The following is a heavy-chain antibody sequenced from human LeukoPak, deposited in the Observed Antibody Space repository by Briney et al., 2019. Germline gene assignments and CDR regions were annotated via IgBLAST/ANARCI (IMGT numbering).Heavy chain of an antibody. CDR2: IYYSGST. CDR1: GGSISSSSYY. CDR3: ARISGSSSWYSPFDY. V-gene: IGHV4-39*07. D-gene: IGHD6-13*01. Sequence: SETLSLTCTVSGGSISSSSYYWGWIRQPPGKGLEWIGSIYYSGSTYYNPSLKSRVTISVDTSKNQFSLKLSSVTAADTAVYYCARISGSSSWYSPFDYWGQGTLVTVSS. J-gene: IGHJ4*02.